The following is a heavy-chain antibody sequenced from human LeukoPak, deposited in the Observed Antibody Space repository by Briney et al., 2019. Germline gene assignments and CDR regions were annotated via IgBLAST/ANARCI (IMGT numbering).Heavy chain of an antibody. D-gene: IGHD1-7*01. V-gene: IGHV1-69*04. CDR2: IIPILGIA. CDR1: GGTFSSYA. J-gene: IGHJ4*02. CDR3: AESSNSRNDY. Sequence: SVKVSCKASGGTFSSYAISWVRQAPGQGLEWMGRIIPILGIANYAQKFQGRVTITADKSTSTAYMELSSLRSEDTAVYYCAESSNSRNDYWGQGTLVTVTS.